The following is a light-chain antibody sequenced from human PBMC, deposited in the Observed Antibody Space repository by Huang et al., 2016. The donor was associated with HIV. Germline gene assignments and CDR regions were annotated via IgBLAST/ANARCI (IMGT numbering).Light chain of an antibody. Sequence: DIQMTQSPSSLSASVGDRVTITCQASQDISIYLNWYQQKPGKAPKLLIYDESNLETGVPSRFSGSGSGTDFTFTISSLQSEDIATYYCQQYDNFLSFGPGTKVDIK. CDR2: DES. CDR1: QDISIY. CDR3: QQYDNFLS. V-gene: IGKV1-33*01. J-gene: IGKJ3*01.